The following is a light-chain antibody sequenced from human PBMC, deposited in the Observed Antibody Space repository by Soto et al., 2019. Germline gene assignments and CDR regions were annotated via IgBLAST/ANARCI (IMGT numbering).Light chain of an antibody. CDR2: GAS. V-gene: IGKV3-15*01. Sequence: ETVMTQSPATLSVSPGGAPPLSCRASRYVSTTLGWYQPKPGQTPRLILYGASNRAPGIPARFSGSASGSRTDFTLTINNVQSEDSAIYYCHHYNDYPPYAFGQGTRLEI. CDR3: HHYNDYPPYA. J-gene: IGKJ2*01. CDR1: RYVSTT.